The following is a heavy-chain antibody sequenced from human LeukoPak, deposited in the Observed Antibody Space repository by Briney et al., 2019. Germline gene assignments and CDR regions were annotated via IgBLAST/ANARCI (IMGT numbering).Heavy chain of an antibody. CDR2: IFHSGNT. CDR1: DYSISSGYY. CDR3: ARTFAYANTAMVSDY. J-gene: IGHJ4*02. V-gene: IGHV4-38-2*01. Sequence: SETLSLTCAVSDYSISSGYYWGWIRQPPGKGREWIGSIFHSGNTYYNPSLKSRVTISVDTSKNQFSLKLSSVTAADTAVYYCARTFAYANTAMVSDYWGQGTLVTVSS. D-gene: IGHD5-18*01.